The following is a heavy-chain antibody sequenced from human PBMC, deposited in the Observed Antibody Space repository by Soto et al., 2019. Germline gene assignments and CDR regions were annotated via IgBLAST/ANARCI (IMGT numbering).Heavy chain of an antibody. V-gene: IGHV3-33*01. CDR3: ARDGSLYYDFWSGPNYYYGMDV. Sequence: GGSLRFSCAASGFTFSSYGMHWVRQAPGKGLEWVAVIWYDGSNKYYADSVKGRFTISRDNSKNTLYLQMNSLRAEDTAVYYCARDGSLYYDFWSGPNYYYGMDVWGQGTTVTVSS. J-gene: IGHJ6*02. CDR2: IWYDGSNK. CDR1: GFTFSSYG. D-gene: IGHD3-3*01.